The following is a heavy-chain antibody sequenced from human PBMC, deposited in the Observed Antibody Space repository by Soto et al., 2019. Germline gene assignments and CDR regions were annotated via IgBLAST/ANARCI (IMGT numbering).Heavy chain of an antibody. J-gene: IGHJ6*02. CDR2: IIPIFGTA. CDR3: ARGPQYYDFWSGLQTKYGMDV. V-gene: IGHV1-69*13. D-gene: IGHD3-3*01. Sequence: SVKVSCKASGGTFSSYAIIWVRQAPGQGLEWMGGIIPIFGTANYAQKFQGRVTITADESTSTAYMELSSLRSEDTAVYYCARGPQYYDFWSGLQTKYGMDVWGQGTTVTVSS. CDR1: GGTFSSYA.